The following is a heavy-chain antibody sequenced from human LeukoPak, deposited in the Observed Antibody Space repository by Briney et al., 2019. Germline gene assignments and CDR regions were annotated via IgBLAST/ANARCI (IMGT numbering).Heavy chain of an antibody. CDR1: GFTFSTYW. CDR2: IDGEGRST. Sequence: GGSLRLSCAASGFTFSTYWMHWVRQAPGKGLVWVSRIDGEGRSTSHADSVKGRFTISRDNAKNTLYLQMNSLRAEDTAVYYCARGANSGYSSGDDAFDIWGQGTMVTVSS. V-gene: IGHV3-74*01. D-gene: IGHD6-19*01. CDR3: ARGANSGYSSGDDAFDI. J-gene: IGHJ3*02.